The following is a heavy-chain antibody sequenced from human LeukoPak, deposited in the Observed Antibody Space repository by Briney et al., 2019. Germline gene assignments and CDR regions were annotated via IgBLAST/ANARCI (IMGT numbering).Heavy chain of an antibody. D-gene: IGHD3-22*01. J-gene: IGHJ3*02. V-gene: IGHV1-2*02. CDR2: INPNSGDT. CDR1: GYTFTGYY. CDR3: ARTLVVINDAFDI. Sequence: ASVKVSCKTSGYTFTGYYIDWVRQAPGQGLEWMGWINPNSGDTNYAQKFQGRVSMTGDTSISTAYMELSRLRSDDTAVYYCARTLVVINDAFDIWGQGTMVTVSS.